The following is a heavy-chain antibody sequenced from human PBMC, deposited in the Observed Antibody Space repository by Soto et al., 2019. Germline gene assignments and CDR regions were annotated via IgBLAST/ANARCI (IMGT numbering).Heavy chain of an antibody. D-gene: IGHD6-19*01. CDR1: GFTFGYYA. V-gene: IGHV3-49*03. CDR3: TRDCPVAGLLFDY. J-gene: IGHJ4*02. CDR2: IRSKAYGGTT. Sequence: PGGSLRLSCTASGFTFGYYAMSWFRQSPGKGLEWVGFIRSKAYGGTTEYAASVKGRFTISRDDSKSIAYLQMNSLKTEDTAVYYCTRDCPVAGLLFDYWGQGTLVTVSS.